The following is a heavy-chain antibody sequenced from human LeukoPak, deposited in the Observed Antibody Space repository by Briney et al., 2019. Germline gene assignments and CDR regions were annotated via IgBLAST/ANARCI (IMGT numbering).Heavy chain of an antibody. CDR3: VRELAY. Sequence: GGSLRLSCAASGFTFSTYMMNWVRQAPGKGLEWLSYISGDGGAIYYADSVKGRFTISRDNAQKSLFLQMNSLRAEDTAVYFCVRELAYWGQGALVTVSS. CDR2: ISGDGGAI. V-gene: IGHV3-48*01. J-gene: IGHJ4*02. CDR1: GFTFSTYM.